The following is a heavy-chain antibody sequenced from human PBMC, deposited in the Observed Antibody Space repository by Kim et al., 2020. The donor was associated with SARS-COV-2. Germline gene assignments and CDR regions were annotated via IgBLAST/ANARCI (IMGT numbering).Heavy chain of an antibody. CDR3: ARGAYGDYYYYYYGMDV. D-gene: IGHD4-17*01. CDR2: INAGNGNT. CDR1: GYTFTSYA. J-gene: IGHJ6*02. Sequence: ASVKVSCKASGYTFTSYAMHWVRQAPGQRLEWMGWINAGNGNTKYSQKFQGRVTITRDTSASTAYMELSSLRSEDTAVYYCARGAYGDYYYYYYGMDVWGQGTTVTVSS. V-gene: IGHV1-3*01.